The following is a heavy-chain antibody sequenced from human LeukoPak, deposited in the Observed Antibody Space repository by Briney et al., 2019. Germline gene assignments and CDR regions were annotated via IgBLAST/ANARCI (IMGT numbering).Heavy chain of an antibody. CDR1: GYTFAAHH. V-gene: IGHV1-2*02. CDR3: SGRYGPGPV. Sequence: ASVKVSCKASGYTFAAHHIHWVRQAPGQALEWMGWILPDGRDTKYSQKFQDRMTLTTDTSTNTAYMELSSLIPDDTAVYYCSGRYGPGPVWGQGTLISASP. CDR2: ILPDGRDT. D-gene: IGHD3-10*01. J-gene: IGHJ4*02.